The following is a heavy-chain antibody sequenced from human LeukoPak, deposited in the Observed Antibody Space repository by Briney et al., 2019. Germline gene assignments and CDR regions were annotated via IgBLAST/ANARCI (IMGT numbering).Heavy chain of an antibody. CDR3: ARDRPGGSSLDY. Sequence: SETLSLTCTVSGGSISSYYWSWIRQPPGKGLEWIGYIYYSGSTNYNPSLKSRVTISVDTSKNQFSLELSSVTAADTAVYYCARDRPGGSSLDYWGQGTLVTVSS. CDR2: IYYSGST. V-gene: IGHV4-59*01. J-gene: IGHJ4*02. D-gene: IGHD6-13*01. CDR1: GGSISSYY.